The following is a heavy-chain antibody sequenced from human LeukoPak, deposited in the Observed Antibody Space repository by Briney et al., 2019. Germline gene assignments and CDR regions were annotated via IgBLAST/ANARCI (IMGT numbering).Heavy chain of an antibody. D-gene: IGHD4-17*01. CDR3: AGDYGDYYFDY. CDR1: GGSITSYH. Sequence: PSETLSLTCTVSGGSITSYHWSWIRQSPGKGLEWIGYINYSGTTNYNPSLKSRATMSVDTSKKQFSLKLSSVTAADTAVYFCAGDYGDYYFDYWGQGTLVTVSS. CDR2: INYSGTT. V-gene: IGHV4-59*12. J-gene: IGHJ4*02.